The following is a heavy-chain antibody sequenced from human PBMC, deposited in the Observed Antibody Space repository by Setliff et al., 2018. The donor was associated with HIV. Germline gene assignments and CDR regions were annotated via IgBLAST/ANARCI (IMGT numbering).Heavy chain of an antibody. D-gene: IGHD6-13*01. CDR3: ARDLSPGITAPLDY. Sequence: GGSLRLSCAASGFTFSSYAMSWVRQAPGKGLEWVSAISGSGGSTYYADSVEGRFTISRDNSKNTLYLQMNSLRAEDTAVYYCARDLSPGITAPLDYWGQGTLVTVSS. CDR2: ISGSGGST. CDR1: GFTFSSYA. V-gene: IGHV3-23*01. J-gene: IGHJ4*02.